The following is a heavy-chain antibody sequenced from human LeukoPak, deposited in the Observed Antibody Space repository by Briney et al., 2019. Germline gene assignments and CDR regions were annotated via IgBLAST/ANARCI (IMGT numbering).Heavy chain of an antibody. CDR1: GFSFSNYS. CDR2: VSGSGDST. V-gene: IGHV3-23*01. Sequence: GGSLRLSCAASGFSFSNYSLSWVRQAPGKGLEWVSAVSGSGDSTYYAGSVKGRFTISRDNSKNTVYLQMNSLRAEDTAVYYCAKFWDFGDYAIDYWGQGTLVTVSS. CDR3: AKFWDFGDYAIDY. J-gene: IGHJ4*02. D-gene: IGHD4-17*01.